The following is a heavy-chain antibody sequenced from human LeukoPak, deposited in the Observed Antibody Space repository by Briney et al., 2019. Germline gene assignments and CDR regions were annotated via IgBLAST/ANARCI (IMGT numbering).Heavy chain of an antibody. V-gene: IGHV3-74*01. Sequence: GGSLRLSCVASGFTFSRYWMHWVRHAPGKGLVWVSRINSDGRSTNYADSVKGRFSISRDNAKNSLYLQMNSLRAEDTAVYYCAELGITMIGGVWGKGTTVTISS. J-gene: IGHJ6*04. CDR1: GFTFSRYW. D-gene: IGHD3-10*02. CDR3: AELGITMIGGV. CDR2: INSDGRST.